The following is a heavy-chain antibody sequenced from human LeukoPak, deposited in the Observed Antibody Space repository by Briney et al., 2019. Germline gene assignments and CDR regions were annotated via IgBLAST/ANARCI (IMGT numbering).Heavy chain of an antibody. D-gene: IGHD5-12*01. CDR1: GGSFSGYY. J-gene: IGHJ6*03. V-gene: IGHV4-34*01. CDR2: INHSGST. CDR3: ARTTEGYAGGPGYSYYYYMDV. Sequence: PSETLSLTCAVYGGSFSGYYWSWIRQPPGKGLEWIGEINHSGSTHYNPSLKSRVTISVVTSKNQFSLKLRSVTAADTAVYYCARTTEGYAGGPGYSYYYYMDVWGKGTTVTISS.